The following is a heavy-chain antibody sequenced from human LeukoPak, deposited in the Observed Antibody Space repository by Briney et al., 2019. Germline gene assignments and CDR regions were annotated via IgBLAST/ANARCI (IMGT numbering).Heavy chain of an antibody. V-gene: IGHV4-59*01. J-gene: IGHJ5*02. CDR3: ARDISRYCSGGSCYSDWFDP. Sequence: SETLSLTCTVSGGSISSYYWSWIRQPPGKGLEWIGDIYYSGSTNYNPPLKSRVTISVDTSKNQFSLKLSSVTAADTAVYYCARDISRYCSGGSCYSDWFDPWGQGTLVTVSS. CDR1: GGSISSYY. CDR2: IYYSGST. D-gene: IGHD2-15*01.